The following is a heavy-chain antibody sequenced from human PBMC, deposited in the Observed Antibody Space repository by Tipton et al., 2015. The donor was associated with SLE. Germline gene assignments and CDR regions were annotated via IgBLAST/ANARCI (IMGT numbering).Heavy chain of an antibody. CDR3: ARVSTEGLHFDQ. D-gene: IGHD4-17*01. V-gene: IGHV4-61*02. Sequence: TLSLICTVSGGSIPTGSYYRSWIRQPAGKGLEWIGRLYTTGSTCYNPSLKSRVSMSVDTSKNQFSLRLSSVTAADTAVYYCARVSTEGLHFDQWGQGTLVTVSS. CDR2: LYTTGST. CDR1: GGSIPTGSYY. J-gene: IGHJ4*02.